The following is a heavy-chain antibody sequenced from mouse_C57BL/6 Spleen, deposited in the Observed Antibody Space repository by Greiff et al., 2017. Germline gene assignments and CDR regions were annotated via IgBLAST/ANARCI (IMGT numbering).Heavy chain of an antibody. J-gene: IGHJ3*01. CDR1: GYTFTSYW. CDR3: ASDYYGSRGFAY. CDR2: IDPSDSET. D-gene: IGHD1-1*01. Sequence: QVQLQQPGAELVRPGSSVKLSCKASGYTFTSYWMHWVKQRPIQGLEWIGNIDPSDSETHYNQKFKDKATLTVAKSSSTAYMQLSSLTSEDSAVYDCASDYYGSRGFAYWGQGTLVTVSA. V-gene: IGHV1-52*01.